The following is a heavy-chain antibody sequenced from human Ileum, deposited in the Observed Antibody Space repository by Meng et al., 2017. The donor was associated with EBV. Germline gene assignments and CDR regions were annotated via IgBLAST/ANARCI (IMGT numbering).Heavy chain of an antibody. CDR2: MNPKTGTA. D-gene: IGHD5-24*01. Sequence: QVQVAPSGAEVTKPVASCKVSCNASGYTFTYYDISWVRPATGQGLEWMGWMNPKTGTAHYAQKFQGRVSMTRDTSITTAYMELSSLTSEDTAVYYCVRTLERGDYWGQGTLVTVSS. CDR1: GYTFTYYD. CDR3: VRTLERGDY. J-gene: IGHJ4*02. V-gene: IGHV1-8*01.